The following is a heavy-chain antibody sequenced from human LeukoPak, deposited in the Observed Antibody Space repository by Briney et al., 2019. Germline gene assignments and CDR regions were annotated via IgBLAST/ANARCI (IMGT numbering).Heavy chain of an antibody. CDR3: ARVYYYGSGRDYYYGMDV. J-gene: IGHJ6*02. D-gene: IGHD3-10*01. CDR2: IIPILGIA. V-gene: IGHV1-69*04. CDR1: GGTFSSYA. Sequence: SVKVSCKASGGTFSSYAISWVRQAPGQGLEWMGRIIPILGIANYAQKFQGRVTITADKSTSTAYMELSSLRSEDTAVYYCARVYYYGSGRDYYYGMDVWGQGTTVTISS.